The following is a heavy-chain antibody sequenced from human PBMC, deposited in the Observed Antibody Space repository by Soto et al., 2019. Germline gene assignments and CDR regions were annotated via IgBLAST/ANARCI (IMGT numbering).Heavy chain of an antibody. J-gene: IGHJ5*02. CDR2: IYYSGST. CDR3: ARCGYDFWSGYQNWFDP. CDR1: GGSLSSYY. V-gene: IGHV4-59*01. D-gene: IGHD3-3*01. Sequence: SETLSLTCTVSGGSLSSYYWSWIRQPPGKGLEWIGYIYYSGSTNYNPSLKSRVTISVDTSKNQFSLKLSSVTAADTAVYYCARCGYDFWSGYQNWFDPWGQGTLVTVSS.